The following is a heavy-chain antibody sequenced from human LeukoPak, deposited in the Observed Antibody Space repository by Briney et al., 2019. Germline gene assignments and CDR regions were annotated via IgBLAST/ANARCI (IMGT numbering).Heavy chain of an antibody. J-gene: IGHJ6*03. CDR3: ARALGYCSGGSCPGGSYYYYMDV. CDR2: INPNSDYT. V-gene: IGHV1-2*02. D-gene: IGHD2-15*01. Sequence: ASVRVSCKASGYTFTDYYIHWVRQAPGQGLEWMGWINPNSDYTFYAQKFQGRVTLTRDTSISTAYMELSRLKSDDTAVYYCARALGYCSGGSCPGGSYYYYMDVWGKGTTVTISS. CDR1: GYTFTDYY.